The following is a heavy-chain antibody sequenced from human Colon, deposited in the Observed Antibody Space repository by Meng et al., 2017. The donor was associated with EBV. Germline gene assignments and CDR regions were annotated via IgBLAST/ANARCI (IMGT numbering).Heavy chain of an antibody. J-gene: IGHJ4*02. CDR1: GGSVSSGGYY. Sequence: QLHLQQSGPALVKPSQTLPLTCTASGGSVSSGGYYWTWIRQHPGKGLEWFGHIYYSGSTFYTPSLKRRVIISIDTSKNQFSLNLRSVTAADTAVYYCARVSSGWDYFDYWGQGTLVTVSS. D-gene: IGHD6-19*01. V-gene: IGHV4-31*03. CDR3: ARVSSGWDYFDY. CDR2: IYYSGST.